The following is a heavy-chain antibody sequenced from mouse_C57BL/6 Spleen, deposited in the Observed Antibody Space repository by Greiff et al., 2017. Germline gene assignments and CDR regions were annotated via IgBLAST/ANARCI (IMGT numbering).Heavy chain of an antibody. V-gene: IGHV5-17*01. D-gene: IGHD2-1*01. CDR1: GFTFSDYG. CDR3: ALYGNSAMDY. J-gene: IGHJ4*01. Sequence: DVKLVESGGGLVKPGGSLKLSCAASGFTFSDYGMHWVRQAPEKGLEWVAYISSGSSTIYYADTVKGRFTISRDNAKNTLFLPMTRLRSEDTAMYYCALYGNSAMDYWGQGTSVTVSS. CDR2: ISSGSSTI.